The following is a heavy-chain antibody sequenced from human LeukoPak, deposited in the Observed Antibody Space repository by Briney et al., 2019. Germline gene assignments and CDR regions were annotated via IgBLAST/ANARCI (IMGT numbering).Heavy chain of an antibody. Sequence: TLSLTCTVSGGSISSYFWSWIRQPPGKGLEWIGYIYYSGSTNYNPSLKSRVTISLDTSKNQFSLKLSSVTAADTAAYYCARWESLRGSRIFDIWGQGTMVTVSS. CDR2: IYYSGST. CDR3: ARWESLRGSRIFDI. J-gene: IGHJ3*02. CDR1: GGSISSYF. V-gene: IGHV4-59*01. D-gene: IGHD4-23*01.